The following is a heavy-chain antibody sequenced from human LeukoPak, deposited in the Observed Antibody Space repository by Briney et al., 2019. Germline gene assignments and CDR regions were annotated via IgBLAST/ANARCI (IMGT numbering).Heavy chain of an antibody. CDR2: IYYSGST. Sequence: SETLSLTCTVSGGSISSSSYYWGWIRQPPGKGLEWIGSIYYSGSTYYNPSLKSRVTISVDTSKNQFSLKLSSVTAADTAVYYCARDPARDFWSGYWPFYFDYWGQGTLVTVSS. CDR1: GGSISSSSYY. V-gene: IGHV4-39*07. CDR3: ARDPARDFWSGYWPFYFDY. J-gene: IGHJ4*02. D-gene: IGHD3-3*01.